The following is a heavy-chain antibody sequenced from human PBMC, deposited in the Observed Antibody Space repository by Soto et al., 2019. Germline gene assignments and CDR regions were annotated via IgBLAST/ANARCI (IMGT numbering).Heavy chain of an antibody. CDR3: ARTGDGHHDFLDY. CDR2: INQDGNED. J-gene: IGHJ4*02. Sequence: GGSLRLSCTASGFTFSSYWMNWVRQAPGKGLEWVANINQDGNEDNLLDSVKGRFTISRDNAKNSLFLQMNSLRVDDTAVYYCARTGDGHHDFLDYWGQGALVTVSS. CDR1: GFTFSSYW. V-gene: IGHV3-7*01. D-gene: IGHD1-1*01.